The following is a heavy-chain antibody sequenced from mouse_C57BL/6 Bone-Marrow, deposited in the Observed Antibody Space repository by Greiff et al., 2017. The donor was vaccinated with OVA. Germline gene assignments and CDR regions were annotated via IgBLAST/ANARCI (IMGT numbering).Heavy chain of an antibody. V-gene: IGHV10-1*01. J-gene: IGHJ1*03. Sequence: EVQGVESGGGLVQPKGSLKLSCAASGFSFNTYAMNWVRQAPGKGLEWVARIRSKSSNYAPYYAVSVKDRFTVTRDESESMRYRQMNNLKTEDTAMYYCVRDYGSSYGGWYFDVWGTGTTVTVSS. CDR3: VRDYGSSYGGWYFDV. CDR2: IRSKSSNYAP. D-gene: IGHD1-1*01. CDR1: GFSFNTYA.